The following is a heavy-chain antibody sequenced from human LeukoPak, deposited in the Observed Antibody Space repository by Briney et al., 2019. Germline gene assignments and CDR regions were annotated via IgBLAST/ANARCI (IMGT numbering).Heavy chain of an antibody. J-gene: IGHJ4*02. V-gene: IGHV5-51*01. CDR1: GYTFSTYW. Sequence: GESLKISCEAFGYTFSTYWVGWVRQVPGKGLEWMGLIYPGDSETKYSPSFEGQITISTDKTINTAYLQWSSLQASETAVYYCARQLHLGTLDSWGPGTLVIVSS. CDR3: ARQLHLGTLDS. CDR2: IYPGDSET. D-gene: IGHD3-16*01.